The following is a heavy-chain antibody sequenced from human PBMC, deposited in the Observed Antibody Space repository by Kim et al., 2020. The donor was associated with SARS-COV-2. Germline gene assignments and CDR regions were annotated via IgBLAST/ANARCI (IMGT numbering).Heavy chain of an antibody. CDR3: ATVGSERRTIAAAVYNWFDP. V-gene: IGHV1-24*01. CDR1: GYTLTELS. CDR2: FDPEDGET. D-gene: IGHD6-13*01. Sequence: ASVKVSCKVSGYTLTELSMHWVRQAPGKGLEWMGGFDPEDGETIYAQKFQGRVTMTEDTSTDTAYMELSSLRSEDTAVYYCATVGSERRTIAAAVYNWFDPWGQGTLVTVSS. J-gene: IGHJ5*02.